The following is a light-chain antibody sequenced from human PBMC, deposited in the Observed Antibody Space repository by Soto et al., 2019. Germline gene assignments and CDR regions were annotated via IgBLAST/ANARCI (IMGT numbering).Light chain of an antibody. V-gene: IGKV1-27*01. J-gene: IGKJ4*01. CDR1: QSISSY. CDR3: QKYDSGLRT. Sequence: DIQMTQSPSSLSASVGDRVTITCRASQSISSYLNWYQQKPGKAPKLLMYAASTVQPGVPSRFSASGYGTDFTFTISSLQPEDVATYYCQKYDSGLRTFGGGTTVEIK. CDR2: AAS.